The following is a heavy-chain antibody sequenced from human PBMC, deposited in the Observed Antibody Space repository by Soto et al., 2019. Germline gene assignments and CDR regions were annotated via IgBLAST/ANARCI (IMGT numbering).Heavy chain of an antibody. CDR3: TSHYDFWSGYSWFDP. CDR1: GFIFSGSA. D-gene: IGHD3-3*01. J-gene: IGHJ5*02. Sequence: VQLVESGGGVVQPGRSLRLSCTASGFIFSGSAMHWVRQASGKGLEWVGRIRSKANSYATAYAASVKGRFTISRDDSKNTAYLQMNSLKTEDTAVYYCTSHYDFWSGYSWFDPWGQGTLVTVSS. V-gene: IGHV3-73*01. CDR2: IRSKANSYAT.